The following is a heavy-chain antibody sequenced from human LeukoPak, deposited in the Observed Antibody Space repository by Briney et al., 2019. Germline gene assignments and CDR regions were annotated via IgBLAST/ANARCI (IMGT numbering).Heavy chain of an antibody. D-gene: IGHD1-26*01. CDR3: AKTELPYDYYFDY. Sequence: VGSLRLSCAAPGFTFSSYAMSWVRQAPGKGLEWVSAISGSGGSTYYADSVKGRFTISRDNSKNTLYPQMNSLRAEDTAVHYCAKTELPYDYYFDYWGQGTLVTVSS. CDR1: GFTFSSYA. CDR2: ISGSGGST. V-gene: IGHV3-23*01. J-gene: IGHJ4*02.